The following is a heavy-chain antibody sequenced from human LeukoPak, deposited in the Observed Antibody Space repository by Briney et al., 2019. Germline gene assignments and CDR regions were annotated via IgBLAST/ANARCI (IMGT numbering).Heavy chain of an antibody. CDR2: ISSSGSDI. CDR3: ARDYGGSSPFDY. Sequence: GGSLRLSCAASGFTFSRYDMSWVRQAPGKGLEWVSYISSSGSDIYYADSVKGRFTISRDNAKNSLYLHMNSLRAEDTAVYYCARDYGGSSPFDYWGQGTLVTVSS. J-gene: IGHJ4*02. D-gene: IGHD4-23*01. CDR1: GFTFSRYD. V-gene: IGHV3-48*03.